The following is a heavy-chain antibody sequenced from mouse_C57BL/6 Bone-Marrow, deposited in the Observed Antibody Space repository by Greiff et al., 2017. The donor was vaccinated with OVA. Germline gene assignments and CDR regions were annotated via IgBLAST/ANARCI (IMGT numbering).Heavy chain of an antibody. D-gene: IGHD1-1*02. CDR1: GFTFSSYA. CDR3: ARRTIYFDY. Sequence: EVHLVESGGGLVKPGGSLKLSCAASGFTFSSYAMSWVRQTPEKRLEWVATISDGGSYTYYPDNVKGRFTISRDNAKNNRYLQMSHLKSEDTAMYYCARRTIYFDYWGQGTTLTVSS. CDR2: ISDGGSYT. J-gene: IGHJ2*01. V-gene: IGHV5-4*01.